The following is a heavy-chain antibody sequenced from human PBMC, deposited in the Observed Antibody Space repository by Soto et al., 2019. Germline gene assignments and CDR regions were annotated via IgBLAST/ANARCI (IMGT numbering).Heavy chain of an antibody. V-gene: IGHV3-48*02. CDR3: AGALWPYSSYYGMAV. CDR1: GFTFSSYS. CDR2: ISSSRRTI. Sequence: EVQLVESGGVLVQPGGSLRLSCAASGFTFSSYSMNWVRQARGKGLEWVSYISSSRRTIYYADSVKGRFTISRDNAKKSLQLRMNRLRDEDTAVYYCAGALWPYSSYYGMAVWGQGPTVTVSS. J-gene: IGHJ6*02. D-gene: IGHD3-16*01.